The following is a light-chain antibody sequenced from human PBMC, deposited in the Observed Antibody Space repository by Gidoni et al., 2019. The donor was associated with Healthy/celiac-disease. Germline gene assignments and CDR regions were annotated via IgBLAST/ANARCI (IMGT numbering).Light chain of an antibody. J-gene: IGKJ1*01. CDR2: GAS. CDR3: QQYGSSPTWT. Sequence: EIVLTQSPGTLSLSPGARATLSRRASQSVSSSYLAWYQQKPGQAPRLLIYGASSRATGIPDRFSGSGSGTDFTLTISRLEPEDFAVYYCQQYGSSPTWTFGQGTKVEIK. CDR1: QSVSSSY. V-gene: IGKV3-20*01.